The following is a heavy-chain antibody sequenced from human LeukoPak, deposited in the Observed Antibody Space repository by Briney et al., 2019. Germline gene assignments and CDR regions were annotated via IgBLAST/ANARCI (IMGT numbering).Heavy chain of an antibody. CDR3: ARWVDFWSGPFDY. V-gene: IGHV3-7*01. J-gene: IGHJ4*02. D-gene: IGHD3-3*01. Sequence: GGSLRLSCAASGFTFSSDWMSWVRQAPGKGLEWVANIKQDGSEKYYVDSVKGRFTISREKAKNSLYLQMNRLRAEDTAVYYCARWVDFWSGPFDYWGQGTLVTVSS. CDR1: GFTFSSDW. CDR2: IKQDGSEK.